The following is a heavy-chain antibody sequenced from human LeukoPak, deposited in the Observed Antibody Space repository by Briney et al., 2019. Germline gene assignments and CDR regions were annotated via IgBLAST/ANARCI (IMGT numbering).Heavy chain of an antibody. J-gene: IGHJ4*02. Sequence: GGSLRLSCAASGFTFSTYAMSWVSQAPGKGLEWVSAISGSGGSTYYADSVKGRFSISRDNSKNTLYLQMNSLRAEDTAVYYCAKVTSGSYSPFDYWGQGTLVTVSS. CDR3: AKVTSGSYSPFDY. CDR2: ISGSGGST. CDR1: GFTFSTYA. V-gene: IGHV3-23*01. D-gene: IGHD1-26*01.